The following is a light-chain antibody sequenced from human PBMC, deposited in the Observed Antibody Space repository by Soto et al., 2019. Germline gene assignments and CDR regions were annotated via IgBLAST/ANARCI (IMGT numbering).Light chain of an antibody. J-gene: IGKJ1*01. CDR1: QSINSD. CDR2: DAS. CDR3: QQYNNWPRT. Sequence: EIMRTKSTTPLSVSPGETNRLSCRASQSINSDVAWYQQKPGQAPRLLIYDASTRATGIAARFSASGSGTEFTLTISSLQSEDFAVYYCQQYNNWPRTFGQGTKVDIK. V-gene: IGKV3-15*01.